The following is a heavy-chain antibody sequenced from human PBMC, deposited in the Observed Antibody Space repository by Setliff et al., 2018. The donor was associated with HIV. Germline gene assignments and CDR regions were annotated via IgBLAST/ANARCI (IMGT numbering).Heavy chain of an antibody. CDR2: ISSNGYYI. D-gene: IGHD5-18*01. CDR1: GFTFSTYT. Sequence: SLRLSCAASGFTFSTYTMNWVRQAPGKGLEWVSSISSNGYYIYYADSVKGRFTISRDNAKNSLYLQLNSLRAEDTAIYFCARDDGGYTFGVFFDYWGRGTPVTVSS. J-gene: IGHJ4*02. CDR3: ARDDGGYTFGVFFDY. V-gene: IGHV3-21*01.